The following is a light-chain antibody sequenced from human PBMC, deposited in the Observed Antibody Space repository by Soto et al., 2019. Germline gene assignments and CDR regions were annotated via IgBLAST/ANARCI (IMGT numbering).Light chain of an antibody. V-gene: IGKV3-15*01. CDR2: DAS. CDR1: QSISKN. J-gene: IGKJ1*01. CDR3: QQYNNWPPWT. Sequence: ILMTQSPATLSVSPGERATLSCRASQSISKNLAWYQQKPGQAPRLLIYDASTRATGIPARFSVSGSGTEFTLTISGLQSEDFAVYYCQQYNNWPPWTFGQGTKVEIK.